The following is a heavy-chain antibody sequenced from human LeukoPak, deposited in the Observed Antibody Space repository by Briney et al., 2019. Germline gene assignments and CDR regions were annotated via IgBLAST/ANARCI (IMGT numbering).Heavy chain of an antibody. V-gene: IGHV3-74*01. J-gene: IGHJ3*02. Sequence: GGSLRLSCAASGFPFSSYWMHWVRQAPGKGLVWVSLINSDGSSTIYADSVKGRFTISRDNAKNTLYLRMKSLRAEDTAVYYCARGLTIFGVVNDAFDIWGQGTMVTVSS. CDR3: ARGLTIFGVVNDAFDI. CDR1: GFPFSSYW. D-gene: IGHD3-3*01. CDR2: INSDGSST.